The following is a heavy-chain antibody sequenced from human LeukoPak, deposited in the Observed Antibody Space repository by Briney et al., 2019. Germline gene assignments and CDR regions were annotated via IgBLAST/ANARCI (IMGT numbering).Heavy chain of an antibody. V-gene: IGHV3-74*01. D-gene: IGHD1-26*01. J-gene: IGHJ6*02. CDR3: AKDLELATPYYYYYGMDV. Sequence: GGSLRLSCAASGFTFSSNWMHWVRQAPGKGLVWVSRINEDGSTTNYADSVKGRSTIFRDNAKNTLYLQMNSLRAEDTAVYYCAKDLELATPYYYYYGMDVWGQGTMVTVSS. CDR1: GFTFSSNW. CDR2: INEDGSTT.